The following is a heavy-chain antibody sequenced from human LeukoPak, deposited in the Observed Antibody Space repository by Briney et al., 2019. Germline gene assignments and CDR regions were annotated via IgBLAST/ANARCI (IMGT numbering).Heavy chain of an antibody. V-gene: IGHV4-59*01. Sequence: PSETLSLTCTVSGGSISSYYWSWIRQPPGKGLEWIGYIYCSGSTNYNPSLKSRVTISVDTSKNQFSLKLSSVTAADTAVYYCARDSSVRGYYYYYGMDVWGQGTTVTVSS. J-gene: IGHJ6*02. D-gene: IGHD2-2*01. CDR3: ARDSSVRGYYYYYGMDV. CDR1: GGSISSYY. CDR2: IYCSGST.